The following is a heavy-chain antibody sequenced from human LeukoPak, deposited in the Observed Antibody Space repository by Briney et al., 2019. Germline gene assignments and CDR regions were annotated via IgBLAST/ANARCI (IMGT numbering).Heavy chain of an antibody. V-gene: IGHV5-51*01. D-gene: IGHD2-15*01. CDR2: IYPSDSDP. Sequence: GGALQISCKASGYHFATYWIGWVRPMPGKGLEGMGIIYPSDSDPRSSPSFQGQVPISADKSISTAYLQWSSLKASDTAMYYCASRYCSGGICYLNWGQGTLVTVSS. CDR1: GYHFATYW. CDR3: ASRYCSGGICYLN. J-gene: IGHJ4*02.